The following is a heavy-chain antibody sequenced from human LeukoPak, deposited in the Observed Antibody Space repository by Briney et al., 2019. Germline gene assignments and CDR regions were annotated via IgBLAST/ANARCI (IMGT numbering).Heavy chain of an antibody. J-gene: IGHJ3*02. CDR1: GGSISSGGYY. D-gene: IGHD3-16*01. Sequence: SETLSLTCTVSGGSISSGGYYWSWIRQHPGKGLEWIGYIYYSGSTYYNPSLKSRVTISVDTSKNQFSLKLSSVTAADTAVYYCARDGGGDRADAFDIWGQGTMVTVSS. CDR3: ARDGGGDRADAFDI. V-gene: IGHV4-31*03. CDR2: IYYSGST.